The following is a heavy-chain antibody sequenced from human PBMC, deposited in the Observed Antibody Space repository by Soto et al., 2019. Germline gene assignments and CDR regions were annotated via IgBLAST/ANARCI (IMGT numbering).Heavy chain of an antibody. V-gene: IGHV3-72*01. J-gene: IGHJ4*02. D-gene: IGHD3-10*01. Sequence: EVQLVESGGDLVQPGGSLRLSCAASGFSLSDLFIDWVRQAPGKGLEWVGRTKDKAYSYTTEYAASMKGRFTISRDESRNSLYLQMSSLKTEDSAVYYRASIRGVFGYWGQGTLVPVSS. CDR2: TKDKAYSYTT. CDR3: ASIRGVFGY. CDR1: GFSLSDLF.